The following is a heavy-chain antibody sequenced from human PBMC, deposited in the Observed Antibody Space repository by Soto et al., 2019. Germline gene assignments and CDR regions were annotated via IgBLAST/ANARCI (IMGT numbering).Heavy chain of an antibody. V-gene: IGHV3-43*01. CDR1: GFTFDDYT. D-gene: IGHD5-12*01. CDR3: AKDRGEGMATIYEPDY. CDR2: ISWDGGST. J-gene: IGHJ4*02. Sequence: GSLRLSCAASGFTFDDYTMHWVRQAPGKGLEWVSLISWDGGSTYYADSVKGRFTISRDNSKNSLYLQMNSLRTEDTALYYCAKDRGEGMATIYEPDYWGQGTLVTVS.